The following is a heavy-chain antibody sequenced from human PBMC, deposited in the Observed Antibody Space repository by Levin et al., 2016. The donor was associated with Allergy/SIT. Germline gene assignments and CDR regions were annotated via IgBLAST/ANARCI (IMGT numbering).Heavy chain of an antibody. CDR1: GGSLNTYY. CDR2: IYTTGST. D-gene: IGHD5-24*01. Sequence: SETLSLTCTVSGGSLNTYYWYWIRQPAGKGLEWIGRIYTTGSTNYNPSLKSRVTMSVDTSKNQFSLKLSSLTAADTAVYYCARLRDGYKGTDFDYWGQGTLVTVSS. CDR3: ARLRDGYKGTDFDY. J-gene: IGHJ4*02. V-gene: IGHV4-4*07.